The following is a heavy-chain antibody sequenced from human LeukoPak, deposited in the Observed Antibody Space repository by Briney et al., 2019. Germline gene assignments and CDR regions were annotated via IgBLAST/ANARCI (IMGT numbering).Heavy chain of an antibody. D-gene: IGHD3-10*01. Sequence: ASVKVSCKASGYTFTSYYMHWVRQAPGQGLEWMGIINPSGGSTSYAQKFQGRVTMTRDMSTSTVYMELSSLRSEDTAVYYCARDKDYYGSGSYSPRSPHGAVYYYYMDVWGKGTTVTVSS. CDR1: GYTFTSYY. CDR3: ARDKDYYGSGSYSPRSPHGAVYYYYMDV. V-gene: IGHV1-46*01. J-gene: IGHJ6*03. CDR2: INPSGGST.